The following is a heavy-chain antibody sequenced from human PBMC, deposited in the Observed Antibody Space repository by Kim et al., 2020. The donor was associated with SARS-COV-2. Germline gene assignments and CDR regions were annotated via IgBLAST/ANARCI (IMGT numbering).Heavy chain of an antibody. J-gene: IGHJ4*02. CDR3: ARLPHDSSGYIDS. Sequence: SETLSLTCIVSGGSISQSFHYWGWIRQPPGRGLEWIGSIYHSGNTYDSPSLKSRVTMSVDTSKNQFSLKLNSVTAAATAVYFCARLPHDSSGYIDSWGQGTLVTVSA. CDR2: IYHSGNT. CDR1: GGSISQSFHY. V-gene: IGHV4-39*01. D-gene: IGHD3-22*01.